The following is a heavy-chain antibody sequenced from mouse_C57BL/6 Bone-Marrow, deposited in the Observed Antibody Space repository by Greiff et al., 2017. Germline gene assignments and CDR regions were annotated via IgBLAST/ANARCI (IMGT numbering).Heavy chain of an antibody. V-gene: IGHV1-55*01. CDR1: GYTFTSYW. CDR3: ARWRGYPAWFAY. CDR2: IYPGSGST. D-gene: IGHD2-2*01. J-gene: IGHJ3*01. Sequence: QVQLQQPGAELVKPGASVKMSCKASGYTFTSYWITWVKQRPGQGLEWIGDIYPGSGSTNYNEKFKSKATLTVDTSSSTAYMQLSSLTSEDSAVYYCARWRGYPAWFAYWGQGTLVTVSA.